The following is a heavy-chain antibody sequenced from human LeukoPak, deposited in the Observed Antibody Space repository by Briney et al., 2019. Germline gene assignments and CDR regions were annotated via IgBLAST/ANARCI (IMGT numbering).Heavy chain of an antibody. CDR1: GDSISSNDYY. CDR2: IYYSGST. V-gene: IGHV4-39*07. J-gene: IGHJ6*03. D-gene: IGHD1-26*01. CDR3: ARAVGGSYYYYYYMDV. Sequence: SETLSLTCTVSGDSISSNDYYWGWIRQPPGKGLEWIGTIYYSGSTYYNPSLKSRVTISVDTSKNQFSLKLSSVTAADTAVYYCARAVGGSYYYYYYMDVWGKGTTVTVSS.